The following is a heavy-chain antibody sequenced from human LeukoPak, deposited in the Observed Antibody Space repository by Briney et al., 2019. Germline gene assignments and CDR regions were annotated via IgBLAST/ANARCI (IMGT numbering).Heavy chain of an antibody. CDR2: IYYSGST. J-gene: IGHJ5*02. CDR1: GGSISSYY. Sequence: SETLSLTCTVSGGSISSYYWSWNRQPPGKGLEWIGYIYYSGSTNYNPSLKSRVTISVDTSKNQFSLKLSSVTAADTAVYYCARTPSGSGDPHYGGWFDPWGQGTLVTVSS. V-gene: IGHV4-59*01. D-gene: IGHD3-10*01. CDR3: ARTPSGSGDPHYGGWFDP.